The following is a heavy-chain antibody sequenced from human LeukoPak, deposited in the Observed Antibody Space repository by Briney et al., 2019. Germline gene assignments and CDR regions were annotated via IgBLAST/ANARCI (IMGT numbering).Heavy chain of an antibody. J-gene: IGHJ3*02. CDR1: GFTFSSYE. V-gene: IGHV3-48*03. D-gene: IGHD2-2*01. CDR2: ISSSGSTI. Sequence: PGGSLRLSCAASGFTFSSYEMNWVRQAPGKGLEWVSYISSSGSTIYYADPVKGRFTISRDNAKNSLYLQMNSLRAEDTAVYYCARQHCSSTSCYLDAFDIWGQGTMVTVSS. CDR3: ARQHCSSTSCYLDAFDI.